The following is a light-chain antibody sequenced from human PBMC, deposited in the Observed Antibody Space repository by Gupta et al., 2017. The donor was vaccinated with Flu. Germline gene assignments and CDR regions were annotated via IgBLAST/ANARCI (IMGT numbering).Light chain of an antibody. V-gene: IGLV1-36*01. CDR2: YDD. CDR1: ISNIGNNA. J-gene: IGLJ1*01. CDR3: TAGDDNRSYYV. Sequence: VPPPPSESDAPSLRVTISCSGSISNIGNNAVSWSQPLPGPAPKLLLYYDDLLPPSEVSARFSGAKYGTSASLAISGLQSEDEGDYFCTAGDDNRSYYVFGLGTRFTVL.